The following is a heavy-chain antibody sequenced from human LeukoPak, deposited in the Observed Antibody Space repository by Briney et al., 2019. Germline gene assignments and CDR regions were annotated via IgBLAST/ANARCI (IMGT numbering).Heavy chain of an antibody. CDR3: SRAPVSTGRLDY. Sequence: SETLSFTCTVYGGSISCYYWSCLRQPPGKGLEWIGYIYYSGTTNYNPSLKSRVTISVDTSKNQFSLKLSSVTAADTAVYYCSRAPVSTGRLDYWGQGTLVTVSS. CDR2: IYYSGTT. J-gene: IGHJ4*02. D-gene: IGHD1-1*01. V-gene: IGHV4-59*01. CDR1: GGSISCYY.